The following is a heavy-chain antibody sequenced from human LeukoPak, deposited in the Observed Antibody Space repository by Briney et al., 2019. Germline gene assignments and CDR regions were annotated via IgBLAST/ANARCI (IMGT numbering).Heavy chain of an antibody. CDR2: ISWNSNSI. D-gene: IGHD3-10*01. V-gene: IGHV3-9*03. CDR3: AKDSSGNGYMDV. Sequence: GRSLRPSCAASGFAFDDYVMHWVRQAPGKGLEWVSSISWNSNSIGYADSVKGRFTISRDNAKNSLYLQMNSLRPEDMAFYYCAKDSSGNGYMDVWGKGTTVTVSA. CDR1: GFAFDDYV. J-gene: IGHJ6*04.